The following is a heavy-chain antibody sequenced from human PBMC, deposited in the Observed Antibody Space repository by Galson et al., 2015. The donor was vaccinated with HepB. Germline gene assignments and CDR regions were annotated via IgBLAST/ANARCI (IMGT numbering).Heavy chain of an antibody. CDR3: VKGGGYSAIRGRGGFDS. J-gene: IGHJ4*02. V-gene: IGHV3-30*04. Sequence: SLRLSCAASGFTFNSYAMHWVRQAPGKGPQWVAVITYDGTNKFYARSVKGRFTISRDNSGNTLFLHMNGLRPEDTALYYCVKGGGYSAIRGRGGFDSWGQGALVTVSS. CDR1: GFTFNSYA. CDR2: ITYDGTNK. D-gene: IGHD5-12*01.